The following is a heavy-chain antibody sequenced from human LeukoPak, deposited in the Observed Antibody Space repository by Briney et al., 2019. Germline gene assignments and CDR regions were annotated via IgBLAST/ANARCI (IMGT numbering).Heavy chain of an antibody. V-gene: IGHV4-59*01. Sequence: SETLSLTCTVSGGSISSYYWSWIRQPPGKGLEWIGYIYYSGSTNYNPSLKSRVTTSVDTSKNQFSLKLSSVTAADTAVYYCARVICSSTSCYPDYWGQGTLVTVSS. CDR1: GGSISSYY. J-gene: IGHJ4*02. CDR2: IYYSGST. D-gene: IGHD2-2*01. CDR3: ARVICSSTSCYPDY.